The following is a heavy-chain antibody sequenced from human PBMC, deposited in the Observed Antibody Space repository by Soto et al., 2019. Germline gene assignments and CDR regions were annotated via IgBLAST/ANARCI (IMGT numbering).Heavy chain of an antibody. CDR2: ISWDGGST. V-gene: IGHV3-43*01. Sequence: PGGSLRLSCAASGFTFDDYTMHWVRQAPGKGLEWVSLISWDGGSTYYADSVKGRFTISRDNSKNSLYLQMNSLRTEDTALYYCEKDLLGANAEYFQHWGHGILATVPS. J-gene: IGHJ1*01. D-gene: IGHD1-26*01. CDR3: EKDLLGANAEYFQH. CDR1: GFTFDDYT.